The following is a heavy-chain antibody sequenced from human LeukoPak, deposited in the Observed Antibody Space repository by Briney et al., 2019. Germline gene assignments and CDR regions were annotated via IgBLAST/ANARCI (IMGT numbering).Heavy chain of an antibody. J-gene: IGHJ3*02. CDR2: ISSSSSYI. CDR1: GFTFDDYA. CDR3: GRGGTEAFDI. V-gene: IGHV3-21*01. D-gene: IGHD1-1*01. Sequence: PGGSLRLSCAASGFTFDDYAMNWVRQAPGKGLEWVSSISSSSSYIYYADSVKGRFTISRDNAKNSLYLQMNSLRVEDTAVYYCGRGGTEAFDIWGQGTMVTVSS.